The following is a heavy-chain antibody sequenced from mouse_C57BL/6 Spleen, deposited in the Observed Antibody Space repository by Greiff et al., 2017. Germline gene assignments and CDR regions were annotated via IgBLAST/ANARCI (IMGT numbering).Heavy chain of an antibody. Sequence: QVQLKESGAELMKPGASVKLSCKATGYTFTGYWIEWVKQRPGHGLEWIGEILPGSGSTNYNEKFKSKATLTVDKPSSTAYMQLSSLTSEDSAVYYCARSYAMDYWGQGTSVTVSS. V-gene: IGHV1-9*01. J-gene: IGHJ4*01. CDR3: ARSYAMDY. CDR2: ILPGSGST. CDR1: GYTFTGYW.